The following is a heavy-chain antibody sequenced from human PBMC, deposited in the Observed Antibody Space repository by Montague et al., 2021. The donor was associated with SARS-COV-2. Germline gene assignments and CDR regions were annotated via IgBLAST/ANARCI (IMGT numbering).Heavy chain of an antibody. CDR3: AREPQVGAMDY. CDR1: GGSFSGYY. V-gene: IGHV4-34*01. D-gene: IGHD1-26*01. J-gene: IGHJ4*02. CDR2: IYHGGST. Sequence: SETLSLTCAVYGGSFSGYYWSWIRQPPGKGLEWIGEIYHGGSTNYNPSLKSRVTISVDTSKNQFSLRLSSVTAADTAVYYCAREPQVGAMDYWGQGTLVTVSS.